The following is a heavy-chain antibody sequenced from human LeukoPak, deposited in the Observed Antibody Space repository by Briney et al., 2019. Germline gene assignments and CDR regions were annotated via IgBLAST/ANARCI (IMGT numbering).Heavy chain of an antibody. CDR3: ARARLGELSPWDY. Sequence: SETLSLTCTVSGGALSSYYWSWIRQPPGKGLEWIGYIYYSGSTNYNPSLKSRVTISVDTSKNQFSLKLSSVTAADTAVYYCARARLGELSPWDYWGQGTLVTVSS. D-gene: IGHD3-16*02. V-gene: IGHV4-59*01. J-gene: IGHJ4*02. CDR2: IYYSGST. CDR1: GGALSSYY.